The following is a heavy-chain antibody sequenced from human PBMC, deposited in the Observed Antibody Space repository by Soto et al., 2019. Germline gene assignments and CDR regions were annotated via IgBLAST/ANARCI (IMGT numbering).Heavy chain of an antibody. CDR1: GFTFSSYS. V-gene: IGHV3-48*02. D-gene: IGHD3-22*01. CDR3: ARDYYASSGYLVYFDS. J-gene: IGHJ4*02. Sequence: GGSLRLSCAASGFTFSSYSMNWVRQAPGKGLEWVSYISSSSSTIYYAASVKGRFTITRANAKSSLYMQMNSLRDEDTAVYYCARDYYASSGYLVYFDSWGQGTLVTVSS. CDR2: ISSSSSTI.